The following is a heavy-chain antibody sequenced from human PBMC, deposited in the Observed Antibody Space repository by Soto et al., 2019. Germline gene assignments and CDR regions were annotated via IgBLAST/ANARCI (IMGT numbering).Heavy chain of an antibody. D-gene: IGHD3-3*01. V-gene: IGHV3-66*01. CDR1: GFSVGRLF. CDR2: PSSDDNT. J-gene: IGHJ4*02. CDR3: ARDIFGGSYDFWH. Sequence: DVRLVESGGGLVPPGGSLRLSCTASGFSVGRLFMTWVRQAPGKGLEWVSVPSSDDNTYYADSVKGRFTISRDISKNTLFLEMNSLRAEDTAVYHCARDIFGGSYDFWHGGQGTLVTVSS.